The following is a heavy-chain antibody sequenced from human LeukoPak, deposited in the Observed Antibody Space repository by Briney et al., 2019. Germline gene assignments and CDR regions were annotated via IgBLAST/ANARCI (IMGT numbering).Heavy chain of an antibody. J-gene: IGHJ4*02. CDR3: ARFGTSSSRFFDQ. CDR1: GGSVSAYY. CDR2: IHYSGTT. V-gene: IGHV4-59*02. D-gene: IGHD6-6*01. Sequence: SETLSLTCTVSGGSVSAYYWSWIRQPPGKGLEWIGYIHYSGTTNYYPSLKSRVTIALDTSKNQFSLKLNSVTAADTAVYYCARFGTSSSRFFDQWGQGTLVTVSS.